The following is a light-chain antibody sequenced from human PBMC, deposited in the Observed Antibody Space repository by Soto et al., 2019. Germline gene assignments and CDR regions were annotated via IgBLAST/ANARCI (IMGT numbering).Light chain of an antibody. CDR1: SSDVGAYDN. CDR2: EVT. CDR3: NSYTRSTKYV. Sequence: QSALTQPASVSGSPGQSITVSCTGTSSDVGAYDNVSWYQHHPGKAPKLIIYEVTNRPSGVSNRFSGSKSGNTASLTISGLQAEDEADYYCNSYTRSTKYVFGTGTKVTVL. J-gene: IGLJ1*01. V-gene: IGLV2-14*01.